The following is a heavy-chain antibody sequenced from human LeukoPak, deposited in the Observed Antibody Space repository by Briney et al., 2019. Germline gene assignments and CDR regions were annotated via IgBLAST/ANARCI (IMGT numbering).Heavy chain of an antibody. CDR3: AKDRGPAVASSKVGFDY. Sequence: PGGSLRLSCAASAFTFSSFAMSWVRQAPGKGLQWVSGISDSGGDTDYADSVKGRFTISRDNSRNTLYLQMTTVRGDDTAIYYCAKDRGPAVASSKVGFDYWGQGTLVTVAS. V-gene: IGHV3-23*01. CDR1: AFTFSSFA. J-gene: IGHJ4*02. CDR2: ISDSGGDT. D-gene: IGHD6-19*01.